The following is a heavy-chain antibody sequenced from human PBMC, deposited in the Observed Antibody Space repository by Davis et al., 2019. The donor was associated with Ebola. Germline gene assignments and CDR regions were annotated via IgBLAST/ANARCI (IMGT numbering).Heavy chain of an antibody. CDR1: GFSVSTNY. D-gene: IGHD3-16*01. J-gene: IGHJ4*02. CDR3: ARGSYTFY. CDR2: IYSSGTT. Sequence: PGGSLRLSCAASGFSVSTNYMSWVRQAPGKGLEWVSVIYSSGTTFYADSVKGRFTISRDNAQNSLFLQMNSLRDEDTAVYYCARGSYTFYWGQGALVTVSS. V-gene: IGHV3-53*03.